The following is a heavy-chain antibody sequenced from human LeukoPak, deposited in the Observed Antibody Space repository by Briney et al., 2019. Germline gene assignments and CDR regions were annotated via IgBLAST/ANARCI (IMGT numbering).Heavy chain of an antibody. CDR3: ARGTRIGQYQLDYYYYGMDV. D-gene: IGHD2-2*01. CDR2: IKQDGSEK. CDR1: GFTFSSYW. Sequence: GGSLRLSCAASGFTFSSYWMSWVRQAPGKGLEWVANIKQDGSEKYYVDSVKGRFTISRDNAKNSLYLQMNSLRAEDTAVYYCARGTRIGQYQLDYYYYGMDVWGQGTTVTVSS. V-gene: IGHV3-7*01. J-gene: IGHJ6*02.